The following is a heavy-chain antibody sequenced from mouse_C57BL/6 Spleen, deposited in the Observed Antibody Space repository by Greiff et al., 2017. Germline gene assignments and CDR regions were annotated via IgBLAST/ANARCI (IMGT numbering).Heavy chain of an antibody. CDR1: GYTFTSYW. CDR2: IDPSDSYT. Sequence: QVQLQQPGAELVMPGASVKLSCKASGYTFTSYWMHWVKQRPGQGLEWIGEIDPSDSYTNYNQKFKGKSTLTVYKSSSTAYMQLSLTSEDSAVYYCARNGSSYLDYWGQGTTLTVSS. D-gene: IGHD1-1*01. V-gene: IGHV1-69*01. J-gene: IGHJ2*01. CDR3: ARNGSSYLDY.